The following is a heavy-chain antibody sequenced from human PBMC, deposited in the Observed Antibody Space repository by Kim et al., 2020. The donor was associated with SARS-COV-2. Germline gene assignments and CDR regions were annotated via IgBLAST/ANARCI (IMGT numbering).Heavy chain of an antibody. V-gene: IGHV1-18*01. CDR2: ISAYNGNT. CDR3: ARDLRITIFGVVTRGYYYYGMDV. CDR1: GYTFTSYG. J-gene: IGHJ6*02. D-gene: IGHD3-3*01. Sequence: ASVKVSCKASGYTFTSYGISWVRQAPGQGLEWMGWISAYNGNTNYAQKLQGRVTMTTDTSTSTAYMELRSLRSDDTAVYYCARDLRITIFGVVTRGYYYYGMDVWGQGTTVTVSS.